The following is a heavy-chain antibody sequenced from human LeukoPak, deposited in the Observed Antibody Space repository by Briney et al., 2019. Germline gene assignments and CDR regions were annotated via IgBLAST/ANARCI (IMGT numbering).Heavy chain of an antibody. CDR3: ARFTGGGVY. CDR1: GFTFSSGY. V-gene: IGHV3-74*01. CDR2: ISSDGSNT. D-gene: IGHD1-14*01. Sequence: GGSLRLSCAVSGFTFSSGYMHWVRQPPGKGPVWVSRISSDGSNTIYADSVKGRFTISRDDARNTLYLQMNSLRDADTAVYYCARFTGGGVYWGLGTLVTVSS. J-gene: IGHJ4*02.